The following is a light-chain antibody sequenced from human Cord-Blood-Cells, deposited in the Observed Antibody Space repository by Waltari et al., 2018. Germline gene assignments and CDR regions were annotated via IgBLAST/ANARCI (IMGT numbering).Light chain of an antibody. Sequence: QSALTQPASVSGSPGQSLPISCTGTSSDVGGYNYFSWYQQHPVKAPKLMIYEVSNRPSGVSNRFSGSKSGNTASLTISGLQAEDEADYYCSSYTSSSTLWVFGGGTKLTVL. CDR3: SSYTSSSTLWV. V-gene: IGLV2-14*01. J-gene: IGLJ3*02. CDR1: SSDVGGYNY. CDR2: EVS.